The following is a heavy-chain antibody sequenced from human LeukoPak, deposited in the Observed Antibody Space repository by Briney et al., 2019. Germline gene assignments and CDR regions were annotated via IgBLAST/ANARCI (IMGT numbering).Heavy chain of an antibody. D-gene: IGHD1-26*01. CDR2: INTDASNT. Sequence: PGGSLRLSCAASGFTFSRFWMHWVRQAPGKGLVWVSRINTDASNTIYADSVKGRFTISRDNAKNTLYLQMNSLRAEDTAVYYCARDQSIAGPTTADYWGQGTLVTVS. J-gene: IGHJ4*02. V-gene: IGHV3-74*01. CDR3: ARDQSIAGPTTADY. CDR1: GFTFSRFW.